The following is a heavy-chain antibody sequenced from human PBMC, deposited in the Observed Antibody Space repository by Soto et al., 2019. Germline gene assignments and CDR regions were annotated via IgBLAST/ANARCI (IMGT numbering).Heavy chain of an antibody. V-gene: IGHV4-30-4*01. D-gene: IGHD4-17*01. CDR2: IYYSGST. CDR3: ARGAVTIVVPFDY. J-gene: IGHJ4*02. CDR1: GGSISSGDYY. Sequence: QVQLQESGPGLVKPSQTLSLTCTVSGGSISSGDYYWSWIRQPPGKGLEWIGYIYYSGSTYYNPSLKSPVTISVDTSKNQFSLKLSSVTAADTAVYYCARGAVTIVVPFDYWGQGTLVTVSS.